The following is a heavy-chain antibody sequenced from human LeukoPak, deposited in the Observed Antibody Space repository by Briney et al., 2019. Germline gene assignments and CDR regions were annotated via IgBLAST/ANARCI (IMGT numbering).Heavy chain of an antibody. J-gene: IGHJ4*02. CDR3: ARDQYCSSGRCYSDY. Sequence: GGSLRLSCAASGFTVRSNSMNWVRQAPGRGLEWVSSISSSSGFIYYADSVKGRFTISRDNAKNSLYLQMNSLRAEDTAVYYCARDQYCSSGRCYSDYWGQGTLVTVSS. V-gene: IGHV3-21*01. D-gene: IGHD2-2*01. CDR1: GFTVRSNS. CDR2: ISSSSGFI.